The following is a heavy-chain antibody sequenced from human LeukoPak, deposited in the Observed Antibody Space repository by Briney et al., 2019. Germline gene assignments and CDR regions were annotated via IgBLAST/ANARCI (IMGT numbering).Heavy chain of an antibody. CDR3: AGDRWFGRYLGNWFDP. CDR1: GFSFSDYY. D-gene: IGHD3-10*01. Sequence: GGSLRLSCAVSGFSFSDYYMSWIRQAPGKGLEWLSYISGSGSTIYYADSVKGRFTISRDNAKNSLYLHLSSLRAEDTAVYYCAGDRWFGRYLGNWFDPWGQGTLVTVSS. CDR2: ISGSGSTI. V-gene: IGHV3-11*01. J-gene: IGHJ5*02.